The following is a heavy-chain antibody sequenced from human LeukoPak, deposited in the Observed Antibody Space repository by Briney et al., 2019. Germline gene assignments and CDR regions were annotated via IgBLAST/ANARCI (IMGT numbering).Heavy chain of an antibody. V-gene: IGHV4-34*01. J-gene: IGHJ4*02. CDR1: GGSFSGYY. D-gene: IGHD3-9*01. CDR2: INHGGST. CDR3: AREGVYYDILAAYYRPYYFDF. Sequence: SETLSLTCAVYGGSFSGYYWSWIRQPPGKGLEWIGAINHGGSTNYNPSLKSRLTISVDTSKNQFSLKLSSVTAAGTAVYYCAREGVYYDILAAYYRPYYFDFWGQGTLVTVYS.